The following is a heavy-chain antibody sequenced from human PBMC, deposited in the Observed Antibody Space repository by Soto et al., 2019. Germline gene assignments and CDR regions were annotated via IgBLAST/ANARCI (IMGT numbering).Heavy chain of an antibody. V-gene: IGHV1-69*02. CDR3: ASSHGVEPGYFDY. CDR2: IIPILGIA. J-gene: IGHJ4*02. CDR1: GGTFSSYT. D-gene: IGHD4-17*01. Sequence: QVQLVQSGAEVKKPGSSVKVSCKASGGTFSSYTISWVRQAPGQGLEWMGRIIPILGIANYAQKFQGRVTITADNSTSTAYMELSSLRSEDTAVYYCASSHGVEPGYFDYWGQGTLVTVSS.